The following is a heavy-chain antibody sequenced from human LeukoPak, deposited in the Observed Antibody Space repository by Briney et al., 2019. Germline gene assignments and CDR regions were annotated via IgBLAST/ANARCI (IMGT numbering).Heavy chain of an antibody. CDR2: INHSGSA. Sequence: SETLSLTCAVYGGPFSGYYWSWTRQPPGKGLEWIGEINHSGSANYNPSLQSRVTISIDTSKNQFSLKVDSVTAADTAMYFCARAGGRVGQSLDFDYWGQGVLVTVSP. V-gene: IGHV4-34*01. J-gene: IGHJ4*02. CDR3: ARAGGRVGQSLDFDY. D-gene: IGHD4-23*01. CDR1: GGPFSGYY.